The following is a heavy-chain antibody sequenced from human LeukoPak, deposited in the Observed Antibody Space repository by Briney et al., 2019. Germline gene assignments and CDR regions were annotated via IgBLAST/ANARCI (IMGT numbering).Heavy chain of an antibody. J-gene: IGHJ6*02. CDR3: RWDRSMSYAMDE. V-gene: IGHV3-15*01. D-gene: IGHD1-26*01. CDR2: IKSRGGGGTR. CDR1: GFDFTSAW. Sequence: GGSLRLSCAASGFDFTSAWMSWVRQTPGKGLEWVGRIKSRGGGGTRDYAAPVKDRFTISRDDSKKTLHLQMDSLKSEDTAVYYCRWDRSMSYAMDEWGQGTMVTVSS.